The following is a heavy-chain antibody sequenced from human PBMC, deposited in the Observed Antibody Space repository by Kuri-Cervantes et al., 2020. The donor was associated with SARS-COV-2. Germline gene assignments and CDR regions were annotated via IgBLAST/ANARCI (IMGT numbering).Heavy chain of an antibody. Sequence: LSLTCAASGFTFSRYCMNWVRQAPGKGLEWVSSISSSSSYIYNAISVKGRFTISRDNAKNSLYLQMNSLRAEHTAVYYCARDFNPLDYWGQGTRVTFSS. J-gene: IGHJ4*02. V-gene: IGHV3-21*01. CDR3: ARDFNPLDY. CDR1: GFTFSRYC. CDR2: ISSSSSYI.